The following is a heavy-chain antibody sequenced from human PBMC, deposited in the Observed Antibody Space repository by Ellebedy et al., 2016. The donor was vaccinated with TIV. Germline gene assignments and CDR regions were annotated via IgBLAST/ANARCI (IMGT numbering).Heavy chain of an antibody. V-gene: IGHV1-18*01. CDR3: ARDFSTGHFDF. Sequence: ASVKVSCKASGGTFNNFAITWVRQAPGQGLEWMGWISTYNGNANYAQKFQGRVTLTTDTSTATVSLEVRRLRSEDTAIYYCARDFSTGHFDFWGQGTLVTVSS. CDR2: ISTYNGNA. J-gene: IGHJ4*02. CDR1: GGTFNNFA. D-gene: IGHD2-2*01.